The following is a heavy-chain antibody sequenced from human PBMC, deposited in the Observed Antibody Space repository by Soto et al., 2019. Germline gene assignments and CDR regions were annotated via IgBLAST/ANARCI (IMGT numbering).Heavy chain of an antibody. V-gene: IGHV1-2*02. Sequence: ASVKVSCTASESSFTGHYLHWVRQAPGQGLEWMGWIDPKSGDTNYAQKFQGRVTMTIDTSTSTAYMDLRSLTSDDTAVYYCARVIPGVEAWFDPWGQGTLVTVSS. J-gene: IGHJ5*02. CDR2: IDPKSGDT. D-gene: IGHD2-2*01. CDR3: ARVIPGVEAWFDP. CDR1: ESSFTGHY.